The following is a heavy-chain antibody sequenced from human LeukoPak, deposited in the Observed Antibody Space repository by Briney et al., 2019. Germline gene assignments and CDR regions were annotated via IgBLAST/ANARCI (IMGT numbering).Heavy chain of an antibody. CDR3: ARAAYDSNGYTANHDY. J-gene: IGHJ4*02. CDR1: GFTVSSNY. D-gene: IGHD3-22*01. CDR2: LYSDGTT. Sequence: GGSLRLSCAASGFTVSSNYMCWVRQAPGKGLEWVTVLYSDGTTYYEDSVKGRFTISRDNSKNTLYLQMNNLRAEDTAVYYCARAAYDSNGYTANHDYWGQGTLVTVSS. V-gene: IGHV3-53*01.